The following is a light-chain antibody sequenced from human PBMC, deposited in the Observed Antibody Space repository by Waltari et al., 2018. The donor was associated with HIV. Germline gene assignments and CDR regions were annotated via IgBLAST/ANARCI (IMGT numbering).Light chain of an antibody. V-gene: IGLV2-14*03. J-gene: IGLJ3*02. CDR2: DVI. CDR3: SSYSTNTNNSPWV. CDR1: TSDVGTYNY. Sequence: QSALAQPASVSGSPGQSITISCTGTTSDVGTYNYVSWYQQHPGKGPKPVIFDVIHRPSGISDRLSGSRSGNTASLTISGLRAEDEADYFCSSYSTNTNNSPWVFGGGTKVTVL.